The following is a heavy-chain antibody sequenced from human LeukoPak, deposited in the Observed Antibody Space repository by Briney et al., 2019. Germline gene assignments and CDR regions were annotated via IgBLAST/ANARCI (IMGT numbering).Heavy chain of an antibody. CDR2: INAGNGDT. D-gene: IGHD3-3*01. CDR3: ARGFWNRGTWGPYYFDY. J-gene: IGHJ4*02. Sequence: GASVKVSFKASGYIFTNHAMQWVRQAPGQRLEWMGWINAGNGDTKYSQNFQGRFTITRDTSAGTVYMDLSSLRYEDTAVYYCARGFWNRGTWGPYYFDYWGQGTLVTVSS. V-gene: IGHV1-3*01. CDR1: GYIFTNHA.